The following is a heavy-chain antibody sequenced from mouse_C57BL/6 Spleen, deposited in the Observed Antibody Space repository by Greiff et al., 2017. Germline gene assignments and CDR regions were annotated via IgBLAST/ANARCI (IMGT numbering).Heavy chain of an antibody. CDR1: GYTYTSYW. Sequence: QVQLQQPGAELVKPGASVKLSCKASGYTYTSYWMHWVKQRPGQGLEWIGMIHPNSGSTNYNEKFKSKATLTVDKSSSTAYMQLSSLTSEDSAVYYCARHYYGSSPYYYAMDYWGQGTSVTGSS. CDR3: ARHYYGSSPYYYAMDY. CDR2: IHPNSGST. J-gene: IGHJ4*01. V-gene: IGHV1-64*01. D-gene: IGHD1-1*01.